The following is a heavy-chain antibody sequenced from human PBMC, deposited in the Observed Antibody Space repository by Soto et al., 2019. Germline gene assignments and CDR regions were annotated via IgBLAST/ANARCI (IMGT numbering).Heavy chain of an antibody. D-gene: IGHD2-2*01. J-gene: IGHJ6*02. CDR3: ARDIVLVPAAMPYYYYGMDV. Sequence: QVQLVESGGGVVQPGRSLRLSCAASGFTFSSYAMHWVRQAPGKGLEWVAVISYDGSNKYYADSVKGRFTISRDNSKNMLYLKMNSLRAEDTAVYYCARDIVLVPAAMPYYYYGMDVWGQGTTVTVSS. CDR2: ISYDGSNK. CDR1: GFTFSSYA. V-gene: IGHV3-30-3*01.